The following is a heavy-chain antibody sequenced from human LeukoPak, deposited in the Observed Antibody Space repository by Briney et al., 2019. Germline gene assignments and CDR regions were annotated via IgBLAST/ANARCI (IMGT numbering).Heavy chain of an antibody. CDR2: LSDSGGST. CDR1: GFTFTTYA. J-gene: IGHJ4*02. Sequence: GGSLRLSCAASGFTFTTYAMSWVRQAPGKGLEWVSGLSDSGGSTYYADSVKGRFTISRDNSKNTLYLQMNSLRAEDTAVYYCARCPSSGWYCGFDYWGQGTLVTVSS. D-gene: IGHD6-19*01. V-gene: IGHV3-23*01. CDR3: ARCPSSGWYCGFDY.